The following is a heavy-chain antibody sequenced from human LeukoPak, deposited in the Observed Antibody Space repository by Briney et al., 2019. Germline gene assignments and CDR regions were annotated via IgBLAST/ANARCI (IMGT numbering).Heavy chain of an antibody. CDR1: GGSFSGYY. D-gene: IGHD5-18*01. V-gene: IGHV4-34*01. CDR3: ARGQLWTDY. Sequence: PSETLSLTYAVYGGSFSGYYWSWIRQPPGKGLEWIGEINHSGSTNYNPSLKSRVTISVDTSKNQFSLKLSSVTAADTAVYYCARGQLWTDYWGQGTLVTVSS. J-gene: IGHJ4*02. CDR2: INHSGST.